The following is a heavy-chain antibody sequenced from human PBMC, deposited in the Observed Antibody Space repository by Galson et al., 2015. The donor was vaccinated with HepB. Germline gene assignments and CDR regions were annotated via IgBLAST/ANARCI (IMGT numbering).Heavy chain of an antibody. D-gene: IGHD1-1*01. J-gene: IGHJ4*02. CDR3: ARHNCQIQLEH. V-gene: IGHV1-8*01. Sequence: SVKVSCKASGYTFPNYDIIWMRQASGQGLECMGWVASRSGDTIYTEKFRGRVTMTRDTSINTAYMELSSLTSEDTDLYYCARHNCQIQLEHWGQGTLVTVSS. CDR1: GYTFPNYD. CDR2: VASRSGDT.